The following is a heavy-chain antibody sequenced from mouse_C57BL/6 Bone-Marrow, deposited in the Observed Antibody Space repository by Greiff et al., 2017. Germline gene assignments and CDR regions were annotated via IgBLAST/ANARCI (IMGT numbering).Heavy chain of an antibody. CDR3: AIEGFYYYDDD. J-gene: IGHJ2*01. V-gene: IGHV1-74*01. Sequence: QVQLQQPGAALVKPGASVTVSCKASGYTFTSYWMHWVKQRPGQGLEWIGRIHPSDSDTNYNQKFKGKATLTVDKSSSTAYMQLSSLTSEDSAVYYCAIEGFYYYDDDWGKGTTLTVSS. CDR2: IHPSDSDT. CDR1: GYTFTSYW. D-gene: IGHD2-4*01.